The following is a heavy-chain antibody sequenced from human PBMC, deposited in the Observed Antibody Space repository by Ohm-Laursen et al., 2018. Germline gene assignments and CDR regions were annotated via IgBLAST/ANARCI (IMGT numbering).Heavy chain of an antibody. CDR2: IKEDGSQK. D-gene: IGHD3-9*01. J-gene: IGHJ1*01. V-gene: IGHV3-7*03. CDR3: AKERDVSTGYALQH. CDR1: GFTFSSYW. Sequence: SLRLSCAASGFTFSSYWMTWVRQAPGKELEWVANIKEDGSQKNYVDSVKGRFTISRDNSKNTLYLQMNSLRAEDTAVYYCAKERDVSTGYALQHWGQGTLVTVSS.